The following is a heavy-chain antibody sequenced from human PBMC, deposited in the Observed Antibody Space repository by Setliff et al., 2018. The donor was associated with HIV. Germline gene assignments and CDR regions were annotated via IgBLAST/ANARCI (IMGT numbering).Heavy chain of an antibody. V-gene: IGHV3-74*01. CDR3: ARDHQFYDICDY. Sequence: GGSLRLSCAASGLTFSSSWMHWVRQPPGKGLVWVSRINGDGSSINYADSRKGRFTISRDNAKNSLYLQMNSLRAEDTAVYYCARDHQFYDICDYWGQGTLVTVSS. D-gene: IGHD3-9*01. CDR2: INGDGSSI. CDR1: GLTFSSSW. J-gene: IGHJ4*02.